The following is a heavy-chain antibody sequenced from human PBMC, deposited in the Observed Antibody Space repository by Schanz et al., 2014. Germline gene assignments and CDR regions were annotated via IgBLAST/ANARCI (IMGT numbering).Heavy chain of an antibody. J-gene: IGHJ3*02. CDR1: GFTVSSNY. V-gene: IGHV3-53*01. CDR3: AKCIGWYGRCAFDI. D-gene: IGHD6-19*01. CDR2: IYSGGST. Sequence: EVQLVESGGGLLQPGGSLRLSCAASGFTVSSNYMSLVRQAPGKGLEWVAVIYSGGSTFYTDSVKGRFTISRDNSKNTLYLQMNSLIAEDTAVYYCAKCIGWYGRCAFDIWGHGTMVTVSS.